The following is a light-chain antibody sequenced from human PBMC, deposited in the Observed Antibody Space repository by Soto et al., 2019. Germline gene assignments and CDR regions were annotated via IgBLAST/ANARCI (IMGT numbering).Light chain of an antibody. V-gene: IGKV1-12*01. CDR3: QQGNSFPPT. CDR2: TAS. CDR1: QDIGYA. J-gene: IGKJ4*01. Sequence: DIQMTQSPSSVSASVGDRVTITCRASQDIGYALAWFQQKPGEAPSLLMYTASSLHSGVPSRFSGSGSGTDFTLTISSLQPEDSATYYCQQGNSFPPTFGGGTKVEIK.